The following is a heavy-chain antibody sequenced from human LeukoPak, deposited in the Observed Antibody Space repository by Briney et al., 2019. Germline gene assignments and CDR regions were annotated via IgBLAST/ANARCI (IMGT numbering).Heavy chain of an antibody. J-gene: IGHJ4*02. CDR1: GLTFNNAW. CDR3: ARDSGSYYASDY. V-gene: IGHV3-21*01. Sequence: GGSLRLSCAASGLTFNNAWMNWVRQAPGKGLEWVSSISSGSGYIYYADSVKGRFTISRDNAKNSLYLQMNSLRAGDTAVYYCARDSGSYYASDYWGQGTLVTVSS. CDR2: ISSGSGYI. D-gene: IGHD1-26*01.